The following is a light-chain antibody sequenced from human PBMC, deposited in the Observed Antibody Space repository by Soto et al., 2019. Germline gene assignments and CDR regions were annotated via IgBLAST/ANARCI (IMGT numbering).Light chain of an antibody. J-gene: IGKJ3*01. V-gene: IGKV1-33*01. Sequence: DIQMTQSPSSLSASVGDRVTITCQASQNISNYLNWYQQKPGKAPKLLIYDASNLETGVRSRFSGSGSGTDFTFSISSLQHEDIAPYYCQQYDNHRRVFTFRPGTKVDIK. CDR2: DAS. CDR1: QNISNY. CDR3: QQYDNHRRVFT.